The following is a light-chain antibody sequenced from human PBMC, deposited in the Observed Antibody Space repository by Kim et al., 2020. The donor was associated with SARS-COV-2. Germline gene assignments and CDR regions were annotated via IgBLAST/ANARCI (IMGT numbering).Light chain of an antibody. CDR1: NIESKS. CDR2: DDS. CDR3: QVWDSSSAL. Sequence: SVAPGKTARITCGGNNIESKSLHWYQQKPGQAPVVVVHDDSDRPSGIPERFSGSNSDDTATLTISRVEAGDEAEYFCQVWDSSSALFGGGTQLTVL. V-gene: IGLV3-21*03. J-gene: IGLJ2*01.